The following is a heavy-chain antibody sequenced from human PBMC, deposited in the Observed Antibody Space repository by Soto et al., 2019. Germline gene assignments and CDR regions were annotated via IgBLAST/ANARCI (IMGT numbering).Heavy chain of an antibody. Sequence: SVKISCKASGGTLSNYAISWVRQAPGQGLEWMGGIMATFGPANSAQKLQGRVRIIADKSTDTAYLELSSLRSEDTAVYYCARGGFSSSWRFDYWGQGTMVTVS. CDR3: ARGGFSSSWRFDY. J-gene: IGHJ4*02. CDR1: GGTLSNYA. V-gene: IGHV1-69*06. D-gene: IGHD6-13*01. CDR2: IMATFGPA.